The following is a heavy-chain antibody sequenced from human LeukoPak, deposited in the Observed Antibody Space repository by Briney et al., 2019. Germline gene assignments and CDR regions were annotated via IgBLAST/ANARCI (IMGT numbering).Heavy chain of an antibody. CDR1: GFTFSNSA. V-gene: IGHV3-23*01. J-gene: IGHJ6*02. CDR3: AKDLGGNPYYYYGMDV. CDR2: ISGGGGGT. D-gene: IGHD1-1*01. Sequence: GGSLRLSCAASGFTFSNSAMTWVRQAPGKGLEWVSAISGGGGGTFYADSVKGRFTISRDNSRNTLFLQMNSLSAEDTAVYYCAKDLGGNPYYYYGMDVWGQGTRSPSP.